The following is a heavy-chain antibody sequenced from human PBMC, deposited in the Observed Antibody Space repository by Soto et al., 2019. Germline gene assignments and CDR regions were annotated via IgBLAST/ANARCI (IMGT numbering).Heavy chain of an antibody. J-gene: IGHJ6*02. CDR2: VYYDGGS. Sequence: QVQLQESGPGLVKPSETLSLTCTVSGGSIDGRNCAWIRQPPGKGLEWLGYVYYDGGSSYNPSVXXXXXXXXXXXXXXXXXXXXXXXXXXXXXXXXXXQGIGNLHGLVDVWGRGTTVTVSS. CDR1: GGSIDGRN. CDR3: XXQGIGNLHGLVDV. D-gene: IGHD3-10*01. V-gene: IGHV4-59*11.